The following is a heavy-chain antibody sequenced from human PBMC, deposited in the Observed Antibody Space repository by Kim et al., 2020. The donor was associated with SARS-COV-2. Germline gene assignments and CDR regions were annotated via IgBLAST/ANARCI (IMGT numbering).Heavy chain of an antibody. CDR3: VRTLWFGESSLDPFFDY. Sequence: SQTLSLTCVISGDSVSSNSAAWNWIRQSPSRGLEWLGRTYYRSKWYNDYAVSVKSRITISPDTSKNQFSLQLNSVTPEDTAVYYCVRTLWFGESSLDPFFDYWGQGTLVTVSS. D-gene: IGHD3-10*01. V-gene: IGHV6-1*01. CDR2: TYYRSKWYN. CDR1: GDSVSSNSAA. J-gene: IGHJ4*02.